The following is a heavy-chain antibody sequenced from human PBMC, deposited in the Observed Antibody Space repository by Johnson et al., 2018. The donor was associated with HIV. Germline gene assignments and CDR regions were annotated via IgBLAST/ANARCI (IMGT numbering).Heavy chain of an antibody. Sequence: DVQVVESGGGLVQPGGSLRLSCAASGFTFSSYEMNWVRQAPGKGLEWVSYISSSGSTIYYADSVKGRFTIARDNDKNSLYLQMNSLRAEDTAVYYCARDDRIVGASMGAFDIWGQGTMVTVSS. CDR3: ARDDRIVGASMGAFDI. CDR1: GFTFSSYE. CDR2: ISSSGSTI. V-gene: IGHV3-48*03. J-gene: IGHJ3*02. D-gene: IGHD1-26*01.